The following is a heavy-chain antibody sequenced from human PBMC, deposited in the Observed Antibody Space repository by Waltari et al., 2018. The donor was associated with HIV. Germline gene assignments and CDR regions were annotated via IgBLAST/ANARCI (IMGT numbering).Heavy chain of an antibody. V-gene: IGHV3-33*01. CDR3: ARDSITVSGTFDY. CDR2: IWYYGSNK. CDR1: GFNFSSYG. J-gene: IGHJ4*02. Sequence: QVQLVESGGGVVQYGRSLRLSCVASGFNFSSYGIHWVRQAPGKGLEWVAVIWYYGSNKYYADSVKGRFSISRDNSKNTVYLQMNSLRAEDTAEYYCARDSITVSGTFDYWGQGTLVTVSS. D-gene: IGHD6-19*01.